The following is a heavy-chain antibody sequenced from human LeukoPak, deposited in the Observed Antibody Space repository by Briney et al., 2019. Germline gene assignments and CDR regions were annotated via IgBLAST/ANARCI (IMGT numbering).Heavy chain of an antibody. V-gene: IGHV3-9*01. D-gene: IGHD6-25*01. CDR3: AKGAAAGIRGYFDH. CDR1: GFTFDDYA. CDR2: ISYNRDGI. J-gene: IGHJ4*02. Sequence: PGGSLRLSCVASGFTFDDYAMHWVRQAPGKGLEWVSGISYNRDGIGYADSVKGRFTVSRDNAKNSLYLQMNSLRSEDTALYYCAKGAAAGIRGYFDHWGQGILVTVSS.